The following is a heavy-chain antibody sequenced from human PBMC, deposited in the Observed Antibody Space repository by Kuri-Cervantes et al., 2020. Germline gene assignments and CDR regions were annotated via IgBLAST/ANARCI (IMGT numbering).Heavy chain of an antibody. V-gene: IGHV1-46*01. CDR1: GYTFTSYY. Sequence: ASVKVSCKASGYTFTSYYMHWLRQAPGQGLEWMGITNPSGGSTSYAQKFQGRVTMTRDTYTSTVYMDLSSLGSEDTAVYYCASPYICRGAMYRGFDYWGQGTLVTVSS. CDR3: ASPYICRGAMYRGFDY. J-gene: IGHJ4*02. CDR2: TNPSGGST. D-gene: IGHD3-10*01.